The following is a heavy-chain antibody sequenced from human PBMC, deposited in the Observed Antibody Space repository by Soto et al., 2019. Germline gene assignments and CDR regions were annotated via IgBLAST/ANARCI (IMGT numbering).Heavy chain of an antibody. J-gene: IGHJ4*02. D-gene: IGHD3-10*01. V-gene: IGHV3-23*01. CDR2: ISGGGDTT. CDR3: AKGRGGSGSLTPRVDF. Sequence: EVQLLESGGGLVQLGGSLRLSCAASGFTFNNYAMTWVRQAPGKGLEWVSAISGGGDTTSYADSVKGRFTVSRDGSKNTLYLQMSSLRAEDTALYYCAKGRGGSGSLTPRVDFWGQGTLVTVSS. CDR1: GFTFNNYA.